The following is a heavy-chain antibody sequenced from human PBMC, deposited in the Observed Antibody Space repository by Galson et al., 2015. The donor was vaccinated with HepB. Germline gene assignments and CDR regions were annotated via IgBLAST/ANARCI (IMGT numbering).Heavy chain of an antibody. CDR1: GFTFSDYY. Sequence: SLRLSCAASGFTFSDYYMSWIRQAPGKGLEWVSYISSSSSYTNYADSVKGRFTISRDNAKNSLYLQMNSLRAEDTAVYYCARAVGSLPAWETYYDFWSGYYEHNWFDPWGQGTLVTVSS. CDR2: ISSSSSYT. V-gene: IGHV3-11*06. J-gene: IGHJ5*02. CDR3: ARAVGSLPAWETYYDFWSGYYEHNWFDP. D-gene: IGHD3-3*01.